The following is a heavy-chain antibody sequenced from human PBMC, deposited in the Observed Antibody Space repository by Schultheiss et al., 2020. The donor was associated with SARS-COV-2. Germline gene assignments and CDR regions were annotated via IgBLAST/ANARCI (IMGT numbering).Heavy chain of an antibody. Sequence: SETLSLTCAVSGGSISSSNWWSWVRQPPGKGLEWIGEIYHSGSTNYNPSLKSRVTISVDKSKNQFSLKLSSVTAADTAVYYCAIVSSYYGSGSYYSHFDYWGQGTLVTV. D-gene: IGHD3-10*01. J-gene: IGHJ4*02. CDR3: AIVSSYYGSGSYYSHFDY. CDR1: GGSISSSNW. CDR2: IYHSGST. V-gene: IGHV4-4*02.